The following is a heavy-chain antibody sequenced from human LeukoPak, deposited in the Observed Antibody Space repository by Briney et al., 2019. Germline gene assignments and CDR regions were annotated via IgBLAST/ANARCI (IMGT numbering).Heavy chain of an antibody. CDR1: GFTFSIYS. V-gene: IGHV3-48*04. D-gene: IGHD3-10*01. CDR3: ARARYYGSESKDDAFDI. Sequence: GGSLRLSCAASGFTFSIYSMNWVRQAPGKGLEWISYISSSSSTIYYADSVKGRFTISRDNTKNSLYLQMNSLRADDTAVYYCARARYYGSESKDDAFDIWGQGTMVTVSS. J-gene: IGHJ3*02. CDR2: ISSSSSTI.